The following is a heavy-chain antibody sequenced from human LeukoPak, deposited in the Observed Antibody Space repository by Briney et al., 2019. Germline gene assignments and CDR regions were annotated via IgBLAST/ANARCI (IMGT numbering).Heavy chain of an antibody. J-gene: IGHJ5*02. CDR2: IHSGGST. D-gene: IGHD6-19*01. Sequence: PGGSLRLSCAASGFTVSSNYMSWVRQAPGKGLEWVSVIHSGGSTYYADSVKGRFTISRDNSKNTLYLQMNSLRAEDTAVYYCARGGRAGSYNWFDPWGQGTLVTVSS. CDR1: GFTVSSNY. V-gene: IGHV3-53*01. CDR3: ARGGRAGSYNWFDP.